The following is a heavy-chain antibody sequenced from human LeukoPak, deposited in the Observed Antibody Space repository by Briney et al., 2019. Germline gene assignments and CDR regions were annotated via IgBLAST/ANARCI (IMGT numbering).Heavy chain of an antibody. V-gene: IGHV1-18*01. CDR2: ISAYNGNT. CDR3: ARDAHKFYDSSGYSPTVFDY. D-gene: IGHD3-22*01. CDR1: GYTFTSYD. J-gene: IGHJ4*02. Sequence: ASVKVSCKASGYTFTSYDINWVRQAPGQGLEWMGWISAYNGNTNYAQKLQGRVTMTTDTSTSTAYMELRSLRSDDTAVYYCARDAHKFYDSSGYSPTVFDYWGQGTLVTVSS.